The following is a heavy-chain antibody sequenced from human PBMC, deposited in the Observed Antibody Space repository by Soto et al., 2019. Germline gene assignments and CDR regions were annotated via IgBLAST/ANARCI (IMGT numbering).Heavy chain of an antibody. J-gene: IGHJ6*03. CDR1: GFTFSSYW. CDR3: ARGAGGYYYMDV. Sequence: EVQLVESGGGLVQPGGSRRLSCAASGFTFSSYWMHWVRQAPGKGLVWVSRINSDGRSTNYADSVEGRFTISRDNAKNTLNLKMNSLRVEDTAVYYCARGAGGYYYMDVWGKGTTVTVTS. D-gene: IGHD3-22*01. V-gene: IGHV3-74*01. CDR2: INSDGRST.